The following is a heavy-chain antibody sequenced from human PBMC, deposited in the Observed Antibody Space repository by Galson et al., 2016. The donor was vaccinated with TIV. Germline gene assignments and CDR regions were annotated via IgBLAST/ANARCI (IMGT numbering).Heavy chain of an antibody. V-gene: IGHV3-9*01. Sequence: SLRLSCAASGFSFDEYAMHWVRQAPGKGLEWVSGINWNSASIGYADSVKGWFTMSRDNSKNSLYLEMHSLSPEDTALYYCAKAPGSYYDLIDFWGQGTLVTVSS. D-gene: IGHD1-26*01. CDR3: AKAPGSYYDLIDF. CDR1: GFSFDEYA. CDR2: INWNSASI. J-gene: IGHJ4*02.